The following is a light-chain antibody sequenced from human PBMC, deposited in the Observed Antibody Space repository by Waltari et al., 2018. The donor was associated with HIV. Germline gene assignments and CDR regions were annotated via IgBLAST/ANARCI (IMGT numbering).Light chain of an antibody. V-gene: IGLV4-69*01. CDR3: QTWGTGIQDVV. J-gene: IGLJ2*01. CDR1: SGHSHYA. CDR2: INSDASH. Sequence: QLVLTQLPSASDSLGASVKLTCTLSSGHSHYAIAWYQQQPQKGPRFLIKINSDASHNKGDAIPDRFSGSSSWSGRYLTISSLQSEDEADYYCQTWGTGIQDVVFGGGTKLTVL.